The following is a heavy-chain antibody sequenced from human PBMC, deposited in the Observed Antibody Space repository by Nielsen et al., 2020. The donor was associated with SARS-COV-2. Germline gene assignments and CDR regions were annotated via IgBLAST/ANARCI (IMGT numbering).Heavy chain of an antibody. J-gene: IGHJ6*02. CDR2: ISSSSSYI. CDR1: GFTFSSHT. V-gene: IGHV3-21*01. D-gene: IGHD3-3*01. Sequence: GGSLRLSCAASGFTFSSHTMNWVRQAPGKGLEWVSSISSSSSYIYYADSVKGRFTISRDNAKNSLFLQMNSLRAEDTAVYYCARVPHYDFWSGLLGYYGMDVWGQGTTVTVS. CDR3: ARVPHYDFWSGLLGYYGMDV.